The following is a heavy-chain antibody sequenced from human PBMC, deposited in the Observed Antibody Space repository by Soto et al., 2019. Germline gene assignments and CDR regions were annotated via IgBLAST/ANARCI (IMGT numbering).Heavy chain of an antibody. CDR1: GFTFSSYA. V-gene: IGHV3-23*01. CDR2: ISGSGGST. CDR3: AKDRADNPWNYEGCLEN. D-gene: IGHD1-7*01. J-gene: IGHJ4*02. Sequence: VLPGGSLRLSCAASGFTFSSYAMSWVRQAPGKGLEWVSAISGSGGSTYYADSVKGRFTISRDNSKNTLYLQMNSLRAEDTAVYYCAKDRADNPWNYEGCLENWGQGTLVTVSS.